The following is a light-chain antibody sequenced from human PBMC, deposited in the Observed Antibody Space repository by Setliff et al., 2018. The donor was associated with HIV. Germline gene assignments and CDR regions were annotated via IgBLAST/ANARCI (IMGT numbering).Light chain of an antibody. V-gene: IGLV2-14*02. CDR2: DVS. Sequence: QSALTQPASVSGSPGQSITISCTGTSSDVGGYNRVSWYQQHPGKAPKLMISDVSKRPSGVSNRFSGSKSGNTASLTISGLQAEDEADYYCSSYTSSSPPYVFGTGTKVTVL. J-gene: IGLJ1*01. CDR3: SSYTSSSPPYV. CDR1: SSDVGGYNR.